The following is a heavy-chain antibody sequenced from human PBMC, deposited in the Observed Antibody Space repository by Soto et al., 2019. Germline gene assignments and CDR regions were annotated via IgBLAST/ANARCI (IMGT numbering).Heavy chain of an antibody. J-gene: IGHJ4*02. D-gene: IGHD3-22*01. CDR2: IIPIFGTA. Sequence: ASVKVSCKASGGPFSSYAISWVRQAPGKGLEWMGGIIPIFGTANYAQKFQGRVTITADKSTSTAYMELSSLRSEDTAVYYCARERYYYDSSGYYYAGIDYWGQGTLVTVSS. CDR1: GGPFSSYA. CDR3: ARERYYYDSSGYYYAGIDY. V-gene: IGHV1-69*06.